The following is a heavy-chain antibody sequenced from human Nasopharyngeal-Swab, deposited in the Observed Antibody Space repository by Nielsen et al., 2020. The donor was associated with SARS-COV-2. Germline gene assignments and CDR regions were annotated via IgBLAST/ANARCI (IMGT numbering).Heavy chain of an antibody. CDR2: IYWDDGK. J-gene: IGHJ6*02. CDR1: GFSLTTTGVG. Sequence: SGPTLVKPTQTLTLTCTFSGFSLTTTGVGVGWIRQPPGKALEWLALIYWDDGKRYTPSLKNRLTITKDTSKNRVVLTMTSLDPVDTATYYCAHSQRVYCGSDCYIDDWFYYKMDVWGQGTTVTVSS. CDR3: AHSQRVYCGSDCYIDDWFYYKMDV. D-gene: IGHD2-21*02. V-gene: IGHV2-5*02.